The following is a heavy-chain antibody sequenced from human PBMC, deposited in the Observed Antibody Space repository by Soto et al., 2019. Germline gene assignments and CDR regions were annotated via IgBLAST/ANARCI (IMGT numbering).Heavy chain of an antibody. CDR3: AKAMGFEGSRGNWFDP. CDR2: ISWNSGSI. CDR1: GFTFDDYA. D-gene: IGHD6-13*01. Sequence: GGSLRLSCAASGFTFDDYAMHWVRQAPGKGLEWVSGISWNSGSIGYADSVKGRFTISRDNAKNSLYLQMNSLRAEDTALYYCAKAMGFEGSRGNWFDPWGQGTLVTVSS. J-gene: IGHJ5*02. V-gene: IGHV3-9*01.